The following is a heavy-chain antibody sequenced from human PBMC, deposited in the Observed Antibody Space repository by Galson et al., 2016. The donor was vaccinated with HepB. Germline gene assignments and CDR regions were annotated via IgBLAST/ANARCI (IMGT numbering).Heavy chain of an antibody. Sequence: SLRLSCAASGFTFSKTWMNWVRQAPGKGLEWVGRIKSKTDGGTTDYGAPVKGRFIISREDSKNTLYLQVNSLKTEDTAVYYCTTDDYYDRSGYHAAFDIWGQGTMVTVSS. J-gene: IGHJ3*02. CDR3: TTDDYYDRSGYHAAFDI. V-gene: IGHV3-15*07. D-gene: IGHD3-22*01. CDR2: IKSKTDGGTT. CDR1: GFTFSKTW.